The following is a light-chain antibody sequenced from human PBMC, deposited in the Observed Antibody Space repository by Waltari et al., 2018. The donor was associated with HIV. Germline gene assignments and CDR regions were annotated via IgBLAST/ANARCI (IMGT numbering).Light chain of an antibody. CDR2: WAS. CDR3: QQYYSTPRT. J-gene: IGKJ2*01. V-gene: IGKV4-1*01. Sequence: DIVMTQSPDSLTVSLGARATINCRSSQSLLYRSNNKIYLAWYQQKPGQPPKLLFYWASTRESGVSNRFSGSESGTNFTLTISDLQADDVALYYCQQYYSTPRTFDQGTRLEI. CDR1: QSLLYRSNNKIY.